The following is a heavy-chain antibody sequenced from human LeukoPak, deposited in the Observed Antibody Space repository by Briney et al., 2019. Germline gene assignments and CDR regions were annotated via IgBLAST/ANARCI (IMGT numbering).Heavy chain of an antibody. J-gene: IGHJ5*02. CDR1: GFTFSSYS. CDR2: ISSSSSYI. V-gene: IGHV3-21*01. Sequence: PGGSLRLSCAASGFTFSSYSMNWVRRAPGKGLEWVSSISSSSSYIYYADSVKGRFTISRDNAKNSLYLQMNSLRAEDTAVYYCARDNQVDTAMVTFNWFDPWGQGTLVTVSS. D-gene: IGHD5-18*01. CDR3: ARDNQVDTAMVTFNWFDP.